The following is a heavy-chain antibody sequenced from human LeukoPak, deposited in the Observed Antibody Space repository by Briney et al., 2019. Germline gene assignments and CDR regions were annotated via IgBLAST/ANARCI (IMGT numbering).Heavy chain of an antibody. CDR3: AYRTTTGNYVRWFDP. V-gene: IGHV2-5*02. CDR1: GFSLSTSGVG. J-gene: IGHJ5*02. Sequence: GPTLVKPTQTLTLTCTFSGFSLSTSGVGVGWIRQPPGKALEWLALIYWDDDKRYSPSLKSRLTITKDTSKNQVVLTMTNMDPVDTATYYCAYRTTTGNYVRWFDPWGQGTLVTVSS. CDR2: IYWDDDK. D-gene: IGHD4-11*01.